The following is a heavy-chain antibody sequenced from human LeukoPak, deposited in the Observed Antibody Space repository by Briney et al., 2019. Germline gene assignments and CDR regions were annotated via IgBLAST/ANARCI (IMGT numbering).Heavy chain of an antibody. CDR2: ISAYNGNT. J-gene: IGHJ4*02. V-gene: IGHV1-18*01. Sequence: ASVKVSCKASGYTFTSYGISWVRQAPGQGLEWMGWISAYNGNTNYAQKLQGRVTMTTDTSTSTAYMELRSLRSDDTAVYYCAREGYCSSTSCRTHYFDYWGQGTLVTVSS. CDR3: AREGYCSSTSCRTHYFDY. CDR1: GYTFTSYG. D-gene: IGHD2-2*01.